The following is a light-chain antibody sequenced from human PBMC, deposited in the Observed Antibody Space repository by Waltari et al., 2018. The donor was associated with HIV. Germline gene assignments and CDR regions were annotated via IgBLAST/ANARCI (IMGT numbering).Light chain of an antibody. CDR3: QSYDSGLSGSV. J-gene: IGLJ2*01. CDR1: SSNIGAGYD. Sequence: QSVLTQPPSVSGAPGQRVTISCTGSSSNIGAGYDVHWYQQLPGTAPKLLIYAHNNRASGVPDRFSGSKFGPAASLAITGLQAEDEANYYCQSYDSGLSGSVFGGGTKLTVL. CDR2: AHN. V-gene: IGLV1-40*01.